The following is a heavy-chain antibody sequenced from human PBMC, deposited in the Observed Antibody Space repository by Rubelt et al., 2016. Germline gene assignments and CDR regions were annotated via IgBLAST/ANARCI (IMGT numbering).Heavy chain of an antibody. D-gene: IGHD3-22*01. CDR2: INPNSGGT. Sequence: QVQLVQSGAEVKKPGASVKVSCKASGYTFTGYYMHWVRQAPGQGLEWMGWINPNSGGTNYAQKFQGRVTMTRETSIGTANMELGRLGSDDTAVYYCARFAIGGHSSGYLFDYWGQGTLVTVSS. CDR3: ARFAIGGHSSGYLFDY. V-gene: IGHV1-2*02. J-gene: IGHJ4*02. CDR1: GYTFTGYY.